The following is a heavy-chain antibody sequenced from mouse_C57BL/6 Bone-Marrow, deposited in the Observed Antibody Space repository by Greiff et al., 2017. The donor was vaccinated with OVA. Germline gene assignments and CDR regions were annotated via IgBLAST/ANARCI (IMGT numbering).Heavy chain of an antibody. J-gene: IGHJ1*03. CDR2: INPSNGGT. CDR3: ARDYYYGSSYPSYWYFDV. CDR1: GYTFTSYW. D-gene: IGHD1-1*01. Sequence: QVQLKESGTELVKPGASVKLSCKASGYTFTSYWMHWVKQRPGQGLEWIGNINPSNGGTNYNEKFKSKATLTVDKSSSTAYMQLSSLTSEDSAVYYCARDYYYGSSYPSYWYFDVWGTGTTVTVSS. V-gene: IGHV1-53*01.